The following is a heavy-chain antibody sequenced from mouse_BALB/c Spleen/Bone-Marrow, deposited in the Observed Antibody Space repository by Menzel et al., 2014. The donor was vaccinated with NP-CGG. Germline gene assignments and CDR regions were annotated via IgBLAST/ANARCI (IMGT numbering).Heavy chain of an antibody. CDR3: ARNRVRRPMDY. Sequence: VKLMESGPGLVQPSQSLSITCTVSGFSLTSYGVHWVRQSPGKGLEWLGVVWSGGSTDYNAAFISRLSISKDNSKSXVFFKMNSLQADDTAIYYCARNRVRRPMDYWGQGTSVTVSS. D-gene: IGHD2-14*01. V-gene: IGHV2-4-1*01. CDR2: VWSGGST. J-gene: IGHJ4*01. CDR1: GFSLTSYG.